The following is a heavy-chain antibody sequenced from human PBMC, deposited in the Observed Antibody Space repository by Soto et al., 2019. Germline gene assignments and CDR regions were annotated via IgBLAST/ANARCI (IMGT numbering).Heavy chain of an antibody. V-gene: IGHV1-18*01. Sequence: QVQLVQSGAEVKKPGASVKVSCKASGYTFASYAISWMRQAPGQGLEWMGWISAYNGNTNYAQKRQGRGTMTTETSTSTAYMELRSLRSYDTAVYYCARAPPPPDYWGQGTLVNVSS. CDR2: ISAYNGNT. CDR1: GYTFASYA. CDR3: ARAPPPPDY. J-gene: IGHJ4*02.